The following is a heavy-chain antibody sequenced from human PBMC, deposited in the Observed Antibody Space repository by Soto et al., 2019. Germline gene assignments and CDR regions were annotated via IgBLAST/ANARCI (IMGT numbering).Heavy chain of an antibody. CDR1: GGTFSSYA. CDR2: IIPIFGTA. CDR3: ARVVGGITMVRGVSYSYYYGMDV. V-gene: IGHV1-69*13. J-gene: IGHJ6*02. Sequence: GASVKVSCKASGGTFSSYAISWVRQAPGQGLEWMGGIIPIFGTANYAQKFQGRVTITADESTSTAYMELSSLRSEDTAVYYCARVVGGITMVRGVSYSYYYGMDVWGQGTTVTVSS. D-gene: IGHD3-10*01.